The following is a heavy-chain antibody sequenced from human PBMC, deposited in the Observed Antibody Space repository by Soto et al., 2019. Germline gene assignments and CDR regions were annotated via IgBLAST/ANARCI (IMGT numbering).Heavy chain of an antibody. CDR3: TKCARPELEH. D-gene: IGHD3-10*01. CDR2: ISYIFST. V-gene: IGHV4-30-4*02. CDR1: VSSIIRFYDY. J-gene: IGHJ4*02. Sequence: SDTLSLTCSVSVSSIIRFYDYLTFIRQSPWNCLESIVYISYIFSTFYNPSLMIRLTIALDTSKNHFSLKLNYVTSADTAVYYCTKCARPELEHWGKALPVTVSS.